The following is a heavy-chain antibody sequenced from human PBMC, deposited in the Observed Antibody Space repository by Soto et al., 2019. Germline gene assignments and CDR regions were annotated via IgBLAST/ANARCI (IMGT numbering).Heavy chain of an antibody. CDR1: GGSISSFY. CDR3: ARQAVAAATYYYYLAV. J-gene: IGHJ6*03. V-gene: IGHV4-59*08. D-gene: IGHD2-15*01. Sequence: SETLFLTCTVSGGSISSFYWSWIRQPPGKGLEWIGCIYYSGSTNYNPSLESRVTISVDTSKNQFSLKVSSVTAADTAVYYCARQAVAAATYYYYLAVWGKGTTVTVSS. CDR2: IYYSGST.